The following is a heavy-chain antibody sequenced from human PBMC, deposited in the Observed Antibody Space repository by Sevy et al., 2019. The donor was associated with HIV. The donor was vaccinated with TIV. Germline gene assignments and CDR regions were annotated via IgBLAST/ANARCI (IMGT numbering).Heavy chain of an antibody. J-gene: IGHJ6*02. CDR1: GFTFSDYY. V-gene: IGHV3-11*01. Sequence: GSLRLSCAASGFTFSDYYMSWIRQAPGKGLEWVSYISSSGSTIYHVDSVKGRFTISRDNAKNSLYLQMNSLRAEDTAVYYSVIGSGSYYNEDYYYYGLDVWGQGTTVTVSS. CDR3: VIGSGSYYNEDYYYYGLDV. D-gene: IGHD3-10*01. CDR2: ISSSGSTI.